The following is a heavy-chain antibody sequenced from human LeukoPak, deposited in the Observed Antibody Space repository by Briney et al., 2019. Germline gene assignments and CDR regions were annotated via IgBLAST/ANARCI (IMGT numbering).Heavy chain of an antibody. J-gene: IGHJ5*02. CDR2: ISGSGGST. Sequence: PGGSLRLSCAASGFTCSSYAMSWVRQAPGKGLEWVSAISGSGGSTYYADSVKGRFSISRDTSKNTLYLQMNTLRAEDTAVYYCARSGKTSGYDSFGIAWGQGTLVTVSS. D-gene: IGHD5-12*01. CDR3: ARSGKTSGYDSFGIA. V-gene: IGHV3-23*01. CDR1: GFTCSSYA.